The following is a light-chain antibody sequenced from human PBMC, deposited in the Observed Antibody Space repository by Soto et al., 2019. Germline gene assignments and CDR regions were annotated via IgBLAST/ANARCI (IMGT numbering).Light chain of an antibody. CDR3: QQYGSFSPIT. CDR2: DAS. CDR1: LSISNC. Sequence: MTQSPSTLSASVGDRVTITCRASLSISNCLAWYQQRPGIAPNLLIFDASILQSGVPSRFSGSGSGTEFTLSISRLQTDDFATYYCQQYGSFSPITFGGGTKVDIK. V-gene: IGKV1-5*01. J-gene: IGKJ4*01.